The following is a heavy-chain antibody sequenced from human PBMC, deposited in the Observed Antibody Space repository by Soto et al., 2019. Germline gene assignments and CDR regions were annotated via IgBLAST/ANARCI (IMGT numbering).Heavy chain of an antibody. D-gene: IGHD6-6*01. J-gene: IGHJ5*02. V-gene: IGHV3-23*01. CDR2: ISGSGART. CDR1: GFTFTTYS. Sequence: EVQVLEAGGGLVQPGGYLRLSCTASGFTFTTYSMSWVCQAPGKGLEWVSGISGSGARTYYADSVKGRFTISRDNSGNTVHLQMSSLRAEDTDTYYCAKGAIAARAGKWFNPWGQGTLVTVSS. CDR3: AKGAIAARAGKWFNP.